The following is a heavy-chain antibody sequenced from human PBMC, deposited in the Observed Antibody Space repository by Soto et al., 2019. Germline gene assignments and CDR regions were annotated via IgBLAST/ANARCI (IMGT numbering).Heavy chain of an antibody. CDR3: ARDRGNETGYYYGMDV. V-gene: IGHV1-18*01. CDR1: GYTFTSYC. CDR2: ISAYNGNT. Sequence: GASVKVSCKASGYTFTSYCISWVLQAPGQGLEWMGWISAYNGNTNYAQKLQGRVTMTTDTSTSTAYMELRSLRSDDTAVYYCARDRGNETGYYYGMDVWGQGTTVTVSS. J-gene: IGHJ6*02. D-gene: IGHD1-1*01.